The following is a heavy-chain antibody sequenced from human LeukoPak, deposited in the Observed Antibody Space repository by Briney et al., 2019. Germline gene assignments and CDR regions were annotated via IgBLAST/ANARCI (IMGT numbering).Heavy chain of an antibody. V-gene: IGHV3-23*01. CDR1: GFTFSSYA. D-gene: IGHD5-18*01. CDR2: ISGSGGST. Sequence: GGSLRLSCAASGFTFSSYAMNWVRQAPGKGLEWVSAISGSGGSTYYADSVKGRFTISRDNSKNTLYLQMNSLRAEDTAVYYCATSDTAMVTTFDYWGQGTLVTVSS. J-gene: IGHJ4*02. CDR3: ATSDTAMVTTFDY.